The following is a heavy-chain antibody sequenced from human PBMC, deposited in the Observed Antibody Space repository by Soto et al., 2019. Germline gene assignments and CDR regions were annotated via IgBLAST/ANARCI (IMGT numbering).Heavy chain of an antibody. CDR2: IYYSGST. CDR1: GGSISRGGYY. CDR3: AREPSGFGSSDPSFDY. J-gene: IGHJ4*02. V-gene: IGHV4-31*03. D-gene: IGHD3-10*01. Sequence: SETLSLTCTVSGGSISRGGYYWSWIRQHPGKGLEWIGYIYYSGSTYYNPSLKSRVTISVDTSKNQISLKLSSVTAADTAVYYCAREPSGFGSSDPSFDYWGQGTPVTVSS.